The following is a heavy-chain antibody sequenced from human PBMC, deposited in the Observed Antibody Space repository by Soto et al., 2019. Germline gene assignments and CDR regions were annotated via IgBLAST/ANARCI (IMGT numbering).Heavy chain of an antibody. V-gene: IGHV4-34*01. Sequence: KPSETLSLTCAVYGGSFSGYYWSWIRQPPGKGLEWIGEINHSGSTNYNPSLKSRVTISVDTSKNQFSLKLSSVTAADTAVYYCARGKQLVRFWYYYYGMDVWGQGTTVTVSS. CDR2: INHSGST. CDR3: ARGKQLVRFWYYYYGMDV. J-gene: IGHJ6*02. CDR1: GGSFSGYY. D-gene: IGHD6-6*01.